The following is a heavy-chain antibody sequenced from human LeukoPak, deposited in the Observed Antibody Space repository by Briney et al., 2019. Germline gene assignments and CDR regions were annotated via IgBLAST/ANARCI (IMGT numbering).Heavy chain of an antibody. Sequence: PGGSLRLSCAASGFTFSSYGMHWVRQAPGKGLEWVAVISYDGSNKYYTDSVKGRLTISRDNSKDTLFLQMNGLRAEDTAVYYCAREGPRGNSQYDYWGQGTLVTVSS. D-gene: IGHD2/OR15-2a*01. CDR1: GFTFSSYG. CDR2: ISYDGSNK. CDR3: AREGPRGNSQYDY. J-gene: IGHJ4*02. V-gene: IGHV3-30*03.